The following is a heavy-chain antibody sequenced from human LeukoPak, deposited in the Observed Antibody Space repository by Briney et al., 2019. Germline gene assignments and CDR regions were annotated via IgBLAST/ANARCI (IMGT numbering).Heavy chain of an antibody. Sequence: PSETLSLTCTVSGGSTSSYYWSWIRQPPGKGLEWVGYMYHSGSTKYNPSLKSRVTISIDTSKNQFSLKLSSVTAADTAVYYCARGVRQQLVVWGQGTLVTVSS. V-gene: IGHV4-59*01. D-gene: IGHD6-13*01. CDR3: ARGVRQQLVV. J-gene: IGHJ4*02. CDR1: GGSTSSYY. CDR2: MYHSGST.